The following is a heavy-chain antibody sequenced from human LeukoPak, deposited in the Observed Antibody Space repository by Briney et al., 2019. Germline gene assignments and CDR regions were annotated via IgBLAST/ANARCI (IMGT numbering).Heavy chain of an antibody. Sequence: SETLSLTCGVSGGSISNTNWWSWVRQPPGKGLEWIGEINHSGSTNYNPSLKSRVTISVDTSKNQFSLKLSSVTAADTAVYYCARNSGDYWGQGSLVTVSS. CDR1: GGSISNTNW. V-gene: IGHV4-4*02. J-gene: IGHJ4*02. D-gene: IGHD4-23*01. CDR2: INHSGST. CDR3: ARNSGDY.